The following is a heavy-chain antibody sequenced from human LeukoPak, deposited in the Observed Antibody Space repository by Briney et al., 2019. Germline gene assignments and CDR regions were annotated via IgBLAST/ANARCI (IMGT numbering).Heavy chain of an antibody. CDR2: IYPGDSDT. Sequence: GESLKISCKGSGYNFTHYWIAWVRQMPGKGPEWMGVIYPGDSDTRYSPSFQGQVTISADESVTTAYLQWSSLRAPDTAMYYCATRGAKGGYYYMDVWGKGTTVTVSS. CDR1: GYNFTHYW. D-gene: IGHD3-10*01. J-gene: IGHJ6*03. CDR3: ATRGAKGGYYYMDV. V-gene: IGHV5-51*01.